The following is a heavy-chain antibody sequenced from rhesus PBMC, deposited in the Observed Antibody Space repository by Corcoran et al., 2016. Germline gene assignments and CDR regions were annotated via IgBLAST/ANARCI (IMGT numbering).Heavy chain of an antibody. CDR1: GGSISSSNW. Sequence: QVQLQESGPAVVKPSETLSLTCAVSGGSISSSNWWDWIRQSPGKGLEWIGGIYGRAAPTVYCPSLKHRVTLSIDPSMHQFSLKLSSVTAAATAVYFCARHLGSSYGWRFDVWGAGVLVTVSS. CDR2: IYGRAAPT. J-gene: IGHJ5-1*01. V-gene: IGHV4-93*02. D-gene: IGHD6-43*01. CDR3: ARHLGSSYGWRFDV.